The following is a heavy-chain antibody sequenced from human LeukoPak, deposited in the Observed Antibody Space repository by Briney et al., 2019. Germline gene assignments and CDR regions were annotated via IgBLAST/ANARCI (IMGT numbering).Heavy chain of an antibody. J-gene: IGHJ4*02. CDR1: GFTFSSYS. CDR2: ISSSSSYI. CDR3: ARDSKIVDIGVFDY. V-gene: IGHV3-21*01. D-gene: IGHD5-12*01. Sequence: PGGSLRLSCAASGFTFSSYSMNWVRQAPGKGLEWVSSISSSSSYIYYADSVKGRFTISRDNAKNSLYLQMNSLRAEDTAVYYCARDSKIVDIGVFDYWGQGTLVTVSS.